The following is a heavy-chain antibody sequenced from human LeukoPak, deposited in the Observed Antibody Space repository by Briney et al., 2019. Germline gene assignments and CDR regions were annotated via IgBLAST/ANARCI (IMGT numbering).Heavy chain of an antibody. Sequence: SETLSLTCAVFGDSVTSGGYYWTWIRHHPGKGLEWIGYILNSGTTSYNPSLKSRVSISVDTSHNQFSLRLTSVTAADTAVYYCARDVVVTSSPDAFDIWGQGTMVTVSS. D-gene: IGHD2-21*02. CDR1: GDSVTSGGYY. CDR2: ILNSGTT. J-gene: IGHJ3*02. V-gene: IGHV4-31*11. CDR3: ARDVVVTSSPDAFDI.